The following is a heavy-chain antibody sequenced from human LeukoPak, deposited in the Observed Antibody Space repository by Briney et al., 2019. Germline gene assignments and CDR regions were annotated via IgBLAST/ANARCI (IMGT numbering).Heavy chain of an antibody. V-gene: IGHV4-59*01. CDR3: ALAYCGGDCYPSK. CDR2: IYYSGST. D-gene: IGHD2-21*02. CDR1: GGSISSYY. J-gene: IGHJ4*02. Sequence: SETLSLTCTVSGGSISSYYWGWIRQPPGKGLEWIGYIYYSGSTNYNPSLKSRVTISVDTSKNQFSLKLSSVTAADTAVYYCALAYCGGDCYPSKWGQGTLVTVSS.